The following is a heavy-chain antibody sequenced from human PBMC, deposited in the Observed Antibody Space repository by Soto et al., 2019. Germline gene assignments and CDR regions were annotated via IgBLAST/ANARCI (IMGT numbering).Heavy chain of an antibody. Sequence: PGGSLRLSCAASGFTVSSNYMTWVRQAPGKGLEWVSVLFSGGTTYYADSVRGRFTISRDNSKNTLFLQMNSLRAEDTAVYYCAKHGYADKRMGPNYLDYWGQGTLVTVSS. CDR1: GFTVSSNY. J-gene: IGHJ4*02. CDR2: LFSGGTT. CDR3: AKHGYADKRMGPNYLDY. V-gene: IGHV3-53*01. D-gene: IGHD5-12*01.